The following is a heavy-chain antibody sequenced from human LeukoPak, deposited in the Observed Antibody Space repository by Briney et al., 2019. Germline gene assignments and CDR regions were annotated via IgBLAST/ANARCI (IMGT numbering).Heavy chain of an antibody. V-gene: IGHV4-38-2*02. CDR3: ARQSPITGYYDFWSGYLVRGYYFDY. Sequence: PSETLSLTCTVSGYSISSGYYWGWIRQPPGKGLEWIGSIYHSGSTNYNPSLKSRVTISVDTSKNQFSLKLSSVTAADTAVYYCARQSPITGYYDFWSGYLVRGYYFDYWGQGTLVTVSS. D-gene: IGHD3-3*01. J-gene: IGHJ4*02. CDR2: IYHSGST. CDR1: GYSISSGYY.